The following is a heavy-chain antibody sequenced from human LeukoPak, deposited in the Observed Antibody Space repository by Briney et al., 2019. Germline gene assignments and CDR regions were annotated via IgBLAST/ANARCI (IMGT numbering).Heavy chain of an antibody. V-gene: IGHV5-51*01. D-gene: IGHD3-10*01. J-gene: IGHJ4*02. CDR3: ARHREYYGSGSYSPHFDY. CDR1: GYSFTSYW. CDR2: IYPGDSDT. Sequence: GESLKISCKGSGYSFTSYWIGWVRQMPGNGLEWMGIIYPGDSDTRYSPSFQGQVTISADKSISTAYLQWSSLKASDTAMYYCARHREYYGSGSYSPHFDYWGQGTLVTVSS.